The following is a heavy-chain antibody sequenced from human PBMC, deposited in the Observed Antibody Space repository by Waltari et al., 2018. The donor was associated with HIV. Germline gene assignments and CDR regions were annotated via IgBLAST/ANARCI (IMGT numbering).Heavy chain of an antibody. Sequence: QITLKESGPTLVKPTQTLTLTCTFSGFSLSTSGVGVGWIRQPPGKALEWLALIYWNDDKRYSPSLKSRLTITKDTSKNQVVLTMTNMDPVDTATYYCAHSPIWGYYGSGSYYPVAPYWFDPWGQGTLVTVSS. D-gene: IGHD3-10*01. V-gene: IGHV2-5*01. J-gene: IGHJ5*02. CDR1: GFSLSTSGVG. CDR3: AHSPIWGYYGSGSYYPVAPYWFDP. CDR2: IYWNDDK.